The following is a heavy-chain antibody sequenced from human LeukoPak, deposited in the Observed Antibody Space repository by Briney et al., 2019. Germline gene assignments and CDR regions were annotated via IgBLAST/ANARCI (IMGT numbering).Heavy chain of an antibody. CDR2: IYTSGST. CDR3: ARGSAEFDY. Sequence: PSETLSLTCTVSGGSISSGSYYWSWIRQPAGKGLGWIGRIYTSGSTNYNPSLKSRVAISVDTSENQFSLKLSSVTAADTAVYYCARGSAEFDYWGQGTLVTVSS. V-gene: IGHV4-61*02. D-gene: IGHD6-13*01. J-gene: IGHJ4*02. CDR1: GGSISSGSYY.